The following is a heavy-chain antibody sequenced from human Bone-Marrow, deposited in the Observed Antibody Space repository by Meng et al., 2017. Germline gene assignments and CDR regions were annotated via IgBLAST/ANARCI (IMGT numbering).Heavy chain of an antibody. CDR3: ARDAGRAAGPR. Sequence: QMQLVQSGGEVKQPGASVRVSCKASGYTFTGYYIHWVRQAPGQGLEWLGRIDCNNGGAIYAQKFQDRVTMTRDTSITTAYMDLSRLTSDDTAVYYCARDAGRAAGPRWGQGTLVTVSS. D-gene: IGHD6-13*01. V-gene: IGHV1-2*06. J-gene: IGHJ4*02. CDR1: GYTFTGYY. CDR2: IDCNNGGA.